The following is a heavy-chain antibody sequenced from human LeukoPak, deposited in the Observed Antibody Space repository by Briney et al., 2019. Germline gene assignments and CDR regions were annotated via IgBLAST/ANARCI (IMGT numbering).Heavy chain of an antibody. J-gene: IGHJ2*01. V-gene: IGHV4-4*02. D-gene: IGHD6-19*01. CDR1: GGSISSSNW. CDR3: ARLRIAVAVWYFDL. Sequence: SGTLSLTCAVSGGSISSSNWWSWVRQPPGKGLEWIGEIYHSGRTNYNPSLKSRVTISVDKSKNQFSLKLSSVTAADTAVYYCARLRIAVAVWYFDLWGRGTLVTVSS. CDR2: IYHSGRT.